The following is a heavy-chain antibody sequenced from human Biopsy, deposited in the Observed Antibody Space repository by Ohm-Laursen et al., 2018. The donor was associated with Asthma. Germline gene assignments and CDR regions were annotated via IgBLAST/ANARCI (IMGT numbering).Heavy chain of an antibody. CDR3: ARSSHINWGGYFDY. Sequence: SSVKVSCKASGGTFSSYAISWVRQAPGQGLEWLGRIIPIFGTANYAQKFQGRVTITADESTSTAYMELSSLRSEDTAVYYCARSSHINWGGYFDYWGQGTLVTVSS. V-gene: IGHV1-69*15. CDR2: IIPIFGTA. J-gene: IGHJ4*02. CDR1: GGTFSSYA. D-gene: IGHD7-27*01.